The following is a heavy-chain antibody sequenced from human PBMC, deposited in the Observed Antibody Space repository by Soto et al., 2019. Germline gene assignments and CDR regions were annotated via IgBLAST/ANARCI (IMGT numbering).Heavy chain of an antibody. D-gene: IGHD1-26*01. J-gene: IGHJ5*02. V-gene: IGHV3-23*01. Sequence: EVQLLESGGGLVQPGGSLRLSCAASGFTFSNYAMSWVRQAPGKGLEWVSAIGGSGGSTNYADSVKGRFTISRDNSKNTLYLQMNSLRAEDTAVYYCAKDGWELLRGFDPWGQGTLVTVSS. CDR1: GFTFSNYA. CDR3: AKDGWELLRGFDP. CDR2: IGGSGGST.